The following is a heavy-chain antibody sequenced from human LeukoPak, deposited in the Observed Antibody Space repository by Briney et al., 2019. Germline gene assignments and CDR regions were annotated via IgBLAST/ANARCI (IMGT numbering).Heavy chain of an antibody. D-gene: IGHD6-6*01. CDR2: IIPIFGTA. V-gene: IGHV1-69*13. CDR1: GGTFSSYA. J-gene: IGHJ6*02. CDR3: ARGAAPPPSYYYYGMDV. Sequence: SVKVSCKASGGTFSSYAISWVRQAPGQGLEWMGGIIPIFGTANYARKFQGGVTITADESTSTAYMELSSLRSEDTAVYYCARGAAPPPSYYYYGMDVWGQGTTVTVSS.